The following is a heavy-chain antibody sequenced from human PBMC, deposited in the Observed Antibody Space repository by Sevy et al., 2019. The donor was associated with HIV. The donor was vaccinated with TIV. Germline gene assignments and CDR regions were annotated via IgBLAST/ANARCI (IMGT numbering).Heavy chain of an antibody. CDR2: ISNDGSDK. D-gene: IGHD6-13*01. V-gene: IGHV3-30*18. CDR1: GFIFRNYG. J-gene: IGHJ6*02. CDR3: ANSRGRFHGSSWIYYDYGMDV. Sequence: GGSLRLSCAASGFIFRNYGMHWVRQAPGKGLEWVALISNDGSDKNYVDSVKGRFTISRDNSKDIGYLQMNSLRAEDTAVYHCANSRGRFHGSSWIYYDYGMDVWGQGTTVTVSS.